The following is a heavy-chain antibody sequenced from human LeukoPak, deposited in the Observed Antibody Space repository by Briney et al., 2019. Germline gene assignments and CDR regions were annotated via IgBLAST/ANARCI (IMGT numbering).Heavy chain of an antibody. D-gene: IGHD5-24*01. CDR2: ISLDGSRR. V-gene: IGHV3-74*01. CDR3: AREGITLTLDY. CDR1: GFTFSSYW. Sequence: GGSLRHSCTTPGFTFSSYWMHWVRQVPGKGLMWLTRISLDGSRRSYADSVRGRFIISRDNAKNTVYLQLNGLRAEDTAVYHCAREGITLTLDYWGQGTLVAVSS. J-gene: IGHJ4*02.